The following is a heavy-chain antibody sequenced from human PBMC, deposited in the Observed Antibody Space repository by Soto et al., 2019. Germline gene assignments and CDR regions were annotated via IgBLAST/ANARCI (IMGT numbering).Heavy chain of an antibody. CDR2: IYYSGST. CDR3: ARAYRGYADY. Sequence: SETMSLTCAVSGGTVSIYCWTWIRQPPGKGLEWIGYIYYSGSTNYNPSLKSRVTISVDTSKNQFSLKLSSVTAADTAVYYCARAYRGYADYWGQGALVPVSS. D-gene: IGHD5-12*01. J-gene: IGHJ4*02. V-gene: IGHV4-59*02. CDR1: GGTVSIYC.